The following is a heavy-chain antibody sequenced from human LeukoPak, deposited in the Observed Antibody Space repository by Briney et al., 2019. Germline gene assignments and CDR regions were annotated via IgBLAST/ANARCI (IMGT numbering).Heavy chain of an antibody. Sequence: SETLSLTCTVSGGSISSGGYYWSWIRQHPGKGLEWIGYIYYSGRTYYNPSLKSRVTISVDTSKNQFSLKLSSVTAADTAVYYCARGGSMIPFDYWGQGTLVTVSS. CDR1: GGSISSGGYY. V-gene: IGHV4-31*03. J-gene: IGHJ4*02. D-gene: IGHD3-22*01. CDR3: ARGGSMIPFDY. CDR2: IYYSGRT.